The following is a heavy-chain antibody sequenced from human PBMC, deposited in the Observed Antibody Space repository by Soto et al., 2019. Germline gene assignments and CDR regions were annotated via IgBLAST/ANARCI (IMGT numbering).Heavy chain of an antibody. CDR3: AKILVSHAIVSYGMDV. J-gene: IGHJ6*02. V-gene: IGHV3-30-3*01. D-gene: IGHD2-2*01. CDR1: GFTFSTYP. CDR2: LSHDGSNK. Sequence: ESGGGVVQPGRSLRLSCAASGFTFSTYPMHWVRQAPGKGLEWVALLSHDGSNKYYADSVKGRFTISRDNSQNTLYLQMNSLRPEDTAVYYCAKILVSHAIVSYGMDVWGQGTTVTVSS.